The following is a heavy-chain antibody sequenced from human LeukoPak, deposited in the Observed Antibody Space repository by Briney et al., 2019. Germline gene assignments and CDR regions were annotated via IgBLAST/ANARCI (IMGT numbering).Heavy chain of an antibody. CDR1: GFXFSSYW. J-gene: IGHJ4*02. CDR3: ARERSSGWSDY. CDR2: IKTDGSST. Sequence: PGGSLRLSCAASGFXFSSYWMDWVRQAPGRGLVWVSRIKTDGSSTSYADSVKGRFTISRDNAKNTLYMQMNSLRAEDTAVYYCARERSSGWSDYWGQGTLVTVSS. D-gene: IGHD6-19*01. V-gene: IGHV3-74*01.